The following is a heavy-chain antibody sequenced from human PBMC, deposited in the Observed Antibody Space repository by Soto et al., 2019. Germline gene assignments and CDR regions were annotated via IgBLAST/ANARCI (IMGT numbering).Heavy chain of an antibody. CDR2: IWYDGSNK. CDR3: ARAPQRANYYDSSAYYLGDY. V-gene: IGHV3-33*01. CDR1: GFTFSSYG. D-gene: IGHD3-22*01. J-gene: IGHJ4*02. Sequence: QVQLVESGGGVVQPGRSLRLSCAASGFTFSSYGMHWVRQAPGKGLEWVAVIWYDGSNKYYVDSVKGRFTISRDNSKNTLYLQMNSLRAEDTAVYYCARAPQRANYYDSSAYYLGDYWGQGTLVTVSS.